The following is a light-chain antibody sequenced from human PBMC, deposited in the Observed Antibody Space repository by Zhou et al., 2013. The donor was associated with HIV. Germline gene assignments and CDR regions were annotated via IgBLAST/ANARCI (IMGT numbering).Light chain of an antibody. Sequence: IQLTQSPSSLSASVGDRVTITCRASQNINNYLNWYQQKTGKAPNLLLYAASSLQSGVPSRFSGSGSGTDFTLTISSLQPEDVASYFCQKYDSGPRTFGPGTKVE. CDR2: AAS. CDR1: QNINNY. V-gene: IGKV1-39*01. CDR3: QKYDSGPRT. J-gene: IGKJ1*01.